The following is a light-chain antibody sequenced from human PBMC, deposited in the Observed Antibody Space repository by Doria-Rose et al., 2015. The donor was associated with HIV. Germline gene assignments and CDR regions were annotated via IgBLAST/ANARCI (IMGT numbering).Light chain of an antibody. V-gene: IGKV3-20*01. CDR3: HQYASSRT. J-gene: IGKJ1*01. CDR1: QSVSANY. CDR2: GAS. Sequence: LTQSPGTLSLSPGERATLSCSASQSVSANYLAWYQQRPGQSSRLRIYGASSRATDIPDRFSGSGSGTDFTLTISRLEPEDFAVYYCHQYASSRTFGQGTKVEIK.